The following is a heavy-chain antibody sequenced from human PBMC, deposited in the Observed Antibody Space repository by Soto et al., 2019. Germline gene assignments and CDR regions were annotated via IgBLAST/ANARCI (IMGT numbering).Heavy chain of an antibody. V-gene: IGHV3-9*01. CDR2: ISWNSGSI. Sequence: EVQLVESGGGLVQPGRSLRLSCAASGFTFDDYAMHWVRQAPGKGLEWVSGISWNSGSIRYADSVKGRFTISRDNAKNSLYLQMNSLRDEDTALYYCAKDLTSVPWSYFDYWGQGTLVTVSS. J-gene: IGHJ4*02. CDR1: GFTFDDYA. CDR3: AKDLTSVPWSYFDY. D-gene: IGHD1-20*01.